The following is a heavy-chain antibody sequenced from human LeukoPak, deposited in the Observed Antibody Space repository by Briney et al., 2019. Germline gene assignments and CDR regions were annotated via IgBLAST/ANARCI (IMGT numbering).Heavy chain of an antibody. D-gene: IGHD4-17*01. J-gene: IGHJ4*02. V-gene: IGHV3-23*01. CDR1: GFTFSSCA. CDR2: ISGSGGST. Sequence: GGSLRLSCAASGFTFSSCAMSWVRQAPGKGLEWVSAISGSGGSTYYADSVKGRFTISRDNFKNTLYLQMNSLRAEDTAVYYCATSGDYNFDYWGQGTLVTVSS. CDR3: ATSGDYNFDY.